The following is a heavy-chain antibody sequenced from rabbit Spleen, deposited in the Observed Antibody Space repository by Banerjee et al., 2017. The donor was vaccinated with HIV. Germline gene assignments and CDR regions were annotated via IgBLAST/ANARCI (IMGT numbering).Heavy chain of an antibody. CDR3: ARDLVAVIGWNFSL. D-gene: IGHD1-1*01. V-gene: IGHV1S40*01. J-gene: IGHJ4*01. CDR2: IDGDYSGTT. CDR1: GFSFSTYW. Sequence: QSLEESGGDLVKPGASLTLTCTVSGFSFSTYWMSWVRQAPGSGLEWIGIIDGDYSGTTYYASWAKGRFTISRSTSLNTVTLQMTSLTAADTATYLCARDLVAVIGWNFSLWGQGTLVTVS.